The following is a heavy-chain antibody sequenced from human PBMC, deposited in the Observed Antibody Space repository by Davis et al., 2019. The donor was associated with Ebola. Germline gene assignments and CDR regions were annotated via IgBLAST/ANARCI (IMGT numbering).Heavy chain of an antibody. Sequence: GESLKISCADSVITFSSYAMTWVRQTPGKGLEWVSAISGSGGTTYYAGSVKGRFTVSRDNSKKTMYLQMNSLRAEDTAVYYCAKDTSNVWFDVWGQGTMVTVSS. CDR2: ISGSGGTT. J-gene: IGHJ3*01. V-gene: IGHV3-23*01. CDR3: AKDTSNVWFDV. CDR1: VITFSSYA. D-gene: IGHD6-19*01.